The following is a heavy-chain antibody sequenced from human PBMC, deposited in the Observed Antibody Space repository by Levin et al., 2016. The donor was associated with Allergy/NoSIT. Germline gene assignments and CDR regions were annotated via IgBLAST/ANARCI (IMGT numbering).Heavy chain of an antibody. J-gene: IGHJ6*02. D-gene: IGHD2-21*02. Sequence: VRQAPGKGLEWVSSISSSGDYIYNADSMKGRFTISRDNAKKSLYLQMNSLRAEDTAVYYCAREDAAYCGGDCYPVRTYYYYGMDVWGQGTTVTVSS. CDR2: ISSSGDYI. CDR3: AREDAAYCGGDCYPVRTYYYYGMDV. V-gene: IGHV3-21*01.